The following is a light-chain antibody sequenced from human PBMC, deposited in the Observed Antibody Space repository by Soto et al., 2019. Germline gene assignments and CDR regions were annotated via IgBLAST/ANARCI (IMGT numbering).Light chain of an antibody. CDR3: LQYGSSST. CDR1: QSVSNNY. Sequence: VLTQSPGTVSLSTGERASIYCRASQSVSNNYLAWYQQKPGQAPRLLIYGASNRATGIPDRFSGSGSGTDFTLTISILEPEGLAVYCSLQYGSSSTFGQGTNLDI. V-gene: IGKV3-20*01. J-gene: IGKJ1*01. CDR2: GAS.